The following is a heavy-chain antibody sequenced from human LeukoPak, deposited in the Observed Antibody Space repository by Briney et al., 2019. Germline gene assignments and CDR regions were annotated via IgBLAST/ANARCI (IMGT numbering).Heavy chain of an antibody. V-gene: IGHV1-46*01. J-gene: IGHJ5*02. D-gene: IGHD2-2*01. CDR2: INPSGGST. CDR1: GYTFTSYY. Sequence: ASVKVSCKASGYTFTSYYMPWVRQAPGQGLEWMGIINPSGGSTSYAQKFQGRVTMTRDTSTSTVYMELSSLRSEDTAVYYCARHAIVVVPAATAVGWFDPWGQGPLVTVSS. CDR3: ARHAIVVVPAATAVGWFDP.